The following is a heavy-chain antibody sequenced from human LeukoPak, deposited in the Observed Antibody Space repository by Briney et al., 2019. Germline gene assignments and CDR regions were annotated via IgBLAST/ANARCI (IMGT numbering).Heavy chain of an antibody. J-gene: IGHJ4*02. V-gene: IGHV3-30*04. CDR1: RFTFSSYD. Sequence: GGSLRLSCAASRFTFSSYDMHWLRQAPGKGLVGVAVISYGGSNKYYTVPVKGRFTIYRDKSKNTLYLQMNSLRAEDTAVYYCARVLLWFGEPSDFDYWGQGTLVTVSS. CDR2: ISYGGSNK. CDR3: ARVLLWFGEPSDFDY. D-gene: IGHD3-10*01.